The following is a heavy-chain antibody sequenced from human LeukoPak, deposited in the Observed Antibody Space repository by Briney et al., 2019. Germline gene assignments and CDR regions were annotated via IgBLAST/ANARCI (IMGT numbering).Heavy chain of an antibody. Sequence: GGSLRLSCAASGFTFSSYSMNWVRQAPGKGLEWVSYISSSSSTIYYADSVKGRFTISRDNAKNSLYLQMNSLRDEDTAVYYCARDLEPRTTVTTGVDNWGQGTLVTVSS. CDR3: ARDLEPRTTVTTGVDN. J-gene: IGHJ4*02. CDR2: ISSSSSTI. D-gene: IGHD4-17*01. CDR1: GFTFSSYS. V-gene: IGHV3-48*02.